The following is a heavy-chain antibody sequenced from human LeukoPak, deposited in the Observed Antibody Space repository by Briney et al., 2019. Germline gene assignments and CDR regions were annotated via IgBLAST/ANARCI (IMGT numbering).Heavy chain of an antibody. CDR2: IFPSDSDT. J-gene: IGHJ3*02. Sequence: PGESLKISCQGSGYSFTTYWIGWVRQMPGKGLEWMGTIFPSDSDTRYSPSFQGQVTISADKSISTTYLQWSSLKASDTAMYYCARRKSDAFDIWGQGTMVTVSS. CDR3: ARRKSDAFDI. V-gene: IGHV5-51*01. CDR1: GYSFTTYW.